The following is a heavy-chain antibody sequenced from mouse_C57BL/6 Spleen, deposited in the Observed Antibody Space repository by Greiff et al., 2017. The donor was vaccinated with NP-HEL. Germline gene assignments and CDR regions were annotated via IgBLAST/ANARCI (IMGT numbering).Heavy chain of an antibody. Sequence: QVHVKQSGAELVRPGASVTLSCKASGYTFTDYEMHWVKQTPVHGLEWIGAIDPETGGTAYNQKFKGKAILTADKSSSTAYMELRSLTSEDSAVYYCTRGGEDRTWFAYWGQGTLVTVSA. CDR2: IDPETGGT. V-gene: IGHV1-15*01. CDR1: GYTFTDYE. J-gene: IGHJ3*01. CDR3: TRGGEDRTWFAY.